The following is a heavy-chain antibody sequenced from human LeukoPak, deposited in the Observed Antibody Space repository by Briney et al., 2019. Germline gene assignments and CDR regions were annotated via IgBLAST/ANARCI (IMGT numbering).Heavy chain of an antibody. J-gene: IGHJ4*02. CDR1: SGSISSGVYY. Sequence: PSQTLSLTCPVSSGSISSGVYYWSWISQHPGKGLEWIGYIYYSGSTYYNPSLKSRVTISVDTSKNQFSLKLSSVTAADTAVYYCARGVRWLQLSYFDYWGQGTLVTVSS. V-gene: IGHV4-31*03. CDR2: IYYSGST. D-gene: IGHD5-24*01. CDR3: ARGVRWLQLSYFDY.